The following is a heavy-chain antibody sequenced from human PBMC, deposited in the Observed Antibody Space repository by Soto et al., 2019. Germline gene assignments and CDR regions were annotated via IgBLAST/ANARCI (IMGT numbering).Heavy chain of an antibody. CDR2: IYSGGST. D-gene: IGHD6-13*01. CDR1: GFTVSSNY. J-gene: IGHJ6*02. CDR3: ARDRRGASAAAGTRNYYYGMDV. V-gene: IGHV3-53*01. Sequence: PGGSLRLSCAASGFTVSSNYMSWVRQAPGKGLEWVSVIYSGGSTYYADSVRGRFTISRDNSKNTLYLQMNSLRAEDTAVYYCARDRRGASAAAGTRNYYYGMDVWGQGTTVTVSS.